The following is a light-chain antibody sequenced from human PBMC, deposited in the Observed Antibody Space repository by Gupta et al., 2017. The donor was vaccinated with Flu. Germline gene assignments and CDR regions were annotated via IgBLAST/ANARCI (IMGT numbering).Light chain of an antibody. Sequence: QSALTQPASVSGSPGQSITISCSGTTTDVGTNNYVSWYQQHPGKAPKFIFYEVSNRPSGVADRFSASKTGNTASLTVSWLQAEEEAYYYWASETGGNNIYVFGTGTKVTVL. V-gene: IGLV2-14*01. J-gene: IGLJ1*01. CDR2: EVS. CDR1: TTDVGTNNY. CDR3: ASETGGNNIYV.